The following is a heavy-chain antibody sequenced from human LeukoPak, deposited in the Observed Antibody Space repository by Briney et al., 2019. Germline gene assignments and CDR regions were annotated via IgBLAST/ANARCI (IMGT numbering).Heavy chain of an antibody. Sequence: ASVKVSCKASGYTFTDYYMQGVRQAPGQGLEWMGWITPNSGATKYAQKFRGRVSMTRDTSINTAYMDLSTLRSDDTAIYYCARVSRFYYDSSGDFDYWGQGTLVTVSS. V-gene: IGHV1-2*02. CDR2: ITPNSGAT. J-gene: IGHJ4*02. D-gene: IGHD3-22*01. CDR3: ARVSRFYYDSSGDFDY. CDR1: GYTFTDYY.